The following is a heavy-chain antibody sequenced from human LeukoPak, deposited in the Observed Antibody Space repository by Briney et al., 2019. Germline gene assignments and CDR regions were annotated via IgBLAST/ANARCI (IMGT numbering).Heavy chain of an antibody. CDR3: ARDFGHAVDGSYYVY. J-gene: IGHJ4*02. D-gene: IGHD1-26*01. Sequence: GASVKVSCKASGYTFTSYGISWVRQAPGQGLEWMGWISAYNGNTNYAQKLQGRVTMTTDTSTSTAYMELRSLRSDDTAVYYCARDFGHAVDGSYYVYWGQGTLVTVSS. CDR2: ISAYNGNT. CDR1: GYTFTSYG. V-gene: IGHV1-18*01.